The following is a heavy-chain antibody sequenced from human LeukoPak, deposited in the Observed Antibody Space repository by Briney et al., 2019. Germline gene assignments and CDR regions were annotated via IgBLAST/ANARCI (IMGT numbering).Heavy chain of an antibody. J-gene: IGHJ4*02. D-gene: IGHD3-22*01. CDR1: GFTFDRYA. Sequence: GRSLRLSCAASGFTFDRYAMHWVRQAPGKGLEGVAVISNDADNNWYVDSVKGRFTISRDNSKNTLYLQMNSLRAEDTAVYYCAKDPHDSSGYYSDFDYWGQGTLVTVSS. V-gene: IGHV3-30*04. CDR2: ISNDADNN. CDR3: AKDPHDSSGYYSDFDY.